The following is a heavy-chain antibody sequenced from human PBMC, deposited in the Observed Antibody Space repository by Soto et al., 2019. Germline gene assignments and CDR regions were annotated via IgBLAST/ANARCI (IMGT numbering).Heavy chain of an antibody. V-gene: IGHV1-69*02. Sequence: QVQLVQSGAEVKKPGSSVKVSCKASGGTFSSYTISWVRQAPGQGLEWMGRIIPILGIANYAQKFQGRVTITEDKSTSTAYMELSSLRSEDTAVYYCARVVVVVAANWFDPWGQGTLVTVSS. J-gene: IGHJ5*02. CDR3: ARVVVVVAANWFDP. D-gene: IGHD2-15*01. CDR2: IIPILGIA. CDR1: GGTFSSYT.